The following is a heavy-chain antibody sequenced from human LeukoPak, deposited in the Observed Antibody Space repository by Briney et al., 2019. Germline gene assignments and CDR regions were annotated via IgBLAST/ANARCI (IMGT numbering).Heavy chain of an antibody. CDR1: GYTFTSYA. V-gene: IGHV7-4-1*02. D-gene: IGHD3-22*01. J-gene: IGHJ5*02. CDR3: ARDRLVRSSYYYDSSGYWWFDP. CDR2: INTNTGNP. Sequence: ASVKVSCKASGYTFTSYAMNWVRQAPGQGLEWMGWINTNTGNPTYAQGFTGRFVFSLDTSVSTAYLQISSLKAEDTAVYYCARDRLVRSSYYYDSSGYWWFDPWGQGTLVTVSS.